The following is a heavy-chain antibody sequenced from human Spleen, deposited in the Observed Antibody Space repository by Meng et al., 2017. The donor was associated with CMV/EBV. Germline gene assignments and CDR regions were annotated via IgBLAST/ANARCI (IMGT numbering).Heavy chain of an antibody. CDR2: ITATSGST. J-gene: IGHJ4*02. CDR1: GFTFSNFA. V-gene: IGHV3-23*01. Sequence: SGFTFSNFAMSWVRQAPGTGLEWVSAITATSGSTYHADSVKGRFTISRDNSKNTLFLQMNSLRAEDTAIYYCAKAFSSSWYREYYDFWGQGTLVTVSS. D-gene: IGHD6-13*01. CDR3: AKAFSSSWYREYYDF.